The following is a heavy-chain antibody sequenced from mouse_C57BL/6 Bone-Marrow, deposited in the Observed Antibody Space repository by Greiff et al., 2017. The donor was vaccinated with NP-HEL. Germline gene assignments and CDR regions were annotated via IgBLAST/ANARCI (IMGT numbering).Heavy chain of an antibody. CDR2: INPNNGGT. CDR3: AWGSTTRYYAMDY. D-gene: IGHD2-14*01. V-gene: IGHV1-53*01. Sequence: QVQLQQPGTELVNPGASVKLSCQASGYTFTSYWMHWVKQRPGHGLEWIGNINPNNGGTTYNEKFNSKATLTVDQSSSKAYMQLSSLTSEDAAVYDCAWGSTTRYYAMDYWGQGTSVTVAS. CDR1: GYTFTSYW. J-gene: IGHJ4*01.